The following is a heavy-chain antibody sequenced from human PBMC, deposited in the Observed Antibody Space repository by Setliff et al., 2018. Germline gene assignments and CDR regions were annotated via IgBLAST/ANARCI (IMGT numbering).Heavy chain of an antibody. CDR2: TIPIFGTT. D-gene: IGHD3-22*01. CDR1: GDTFSSYA. J-gene: IGHJ6*03. CDR3: VREGVDSRSSTDYRYYMDV. V-gene: IGHV1-69*05. Sequence: SVKVSCKASGDTFSSYAINWVRQAPGQGLEWMGGTIPIFGTTDYAQKFRGRVTIITDESTSTAFMQLSSLRSEDTAVYYCVREGVDSRSSTDYRYYMDVWGKGTTVTSP.